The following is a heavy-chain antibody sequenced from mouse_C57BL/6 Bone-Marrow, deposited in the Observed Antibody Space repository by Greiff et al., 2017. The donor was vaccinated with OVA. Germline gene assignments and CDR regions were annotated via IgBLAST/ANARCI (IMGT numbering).Heavy chain of an antibody. D-gene: IGHD2-5*01. V-gene: IGHV1-15*01. CDR2: IDPETGGT. Sequence: VQGVESGAELVRPGASVTLSCKASGYTFTDYEMHWVKQTPVHGLEWIGAIDPETGGTAYNQKFKGKATLTADKSSSTAYMELRSLTSEDSAVYYCTRGDSNYYAMDYWGRGTAVTVSS. J-gene: IGHJ4*01. CDR3: TRGDSNYYAMDY. CDR1: GYTFTDYE.